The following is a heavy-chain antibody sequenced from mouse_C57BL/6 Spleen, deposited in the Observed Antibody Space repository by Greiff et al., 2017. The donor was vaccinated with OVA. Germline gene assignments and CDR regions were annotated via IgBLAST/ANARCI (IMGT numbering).Heavy chain of an antibody. CDR2: INYDGSST. Sequence: EVQRVESEGGLVQPGSSMKLSCTASGFTFSDYYMAWVRQVPEKGLEWVANINYDGSSTYYLDSLKSRFIISRDNAKNNLYLQMSHLKSEDTAMYYCARDYYGSSYKYFDVWGTGTTVTVSS. CDR3: ARDYYGSSYKYFDV. CDR1: GFTFSDYY. J-gene: IGHJ1*03. V-gene: IGHV5-16*01. D-gene: IGHD1-1*01.